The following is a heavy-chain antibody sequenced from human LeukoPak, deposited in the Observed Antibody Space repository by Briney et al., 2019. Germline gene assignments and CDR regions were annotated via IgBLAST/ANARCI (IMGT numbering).Heavy chain of an antibody. V-gene: IGHV1-8*02. CDR1: GYSFTDYY. J-gene: IGHJ5*02. Sequence: ASVKVSCKASGYSFTDYYMNWVRQAPGQGLEWMGWMNPNSGNTGYAQKFQGRVTMTRDMSTSTDYMELSSLRSEDTAIYYCARDNSVGDNAWWFDPWGQGTLVTVSS. CDR2: MNPNSGNT. CDR3: ARDNSVGDNAWWFDP. D-gene: IGHD1-26*01.